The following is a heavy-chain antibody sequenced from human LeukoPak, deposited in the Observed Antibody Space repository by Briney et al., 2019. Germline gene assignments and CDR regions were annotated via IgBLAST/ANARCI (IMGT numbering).Heavy chain of an antibody. CDR3: ARDLSLRYFDWLLYGWFDP. CDR1: GFTLNNYW. Sequence: GGSLRLSCAASGFTLNNYWMHWVRQTPEMGLVWVSRISNDGGTTAYADSVKGRFTISRDNAKNSLYLQMNSLRAEDTAVYYCARDLSLRYFDWLLYGWFDPWGQGTLVTVSS. V-gene: IGHV3-74*01. D-gene: IGHD3-9*01. CDR2: ISNDGGTT. J-gene: IGHJ5*02.